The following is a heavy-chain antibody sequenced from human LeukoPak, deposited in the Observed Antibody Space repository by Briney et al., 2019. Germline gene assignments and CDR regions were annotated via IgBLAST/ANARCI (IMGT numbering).Heavy chain of an antibody. V-gene: IGHV3-21*01. CDR1: GFTFSSFS. CDR2: ISSGSSYI. CDR3: ARLPFEYSSSSGWFDP. J-gene: IGHJ5*02. Sequence: GGSLRLSCAASGFTFSSFSMNWVRQAPGKGLEWVSSISSGSSYIYYADSVKGRFTISRDNAKNSLYLQMNSLRAEDTAVYYCARLPFEYSSSSGWFDPWGQGTLVTVSS. D-gene: IGHD6-6*01.